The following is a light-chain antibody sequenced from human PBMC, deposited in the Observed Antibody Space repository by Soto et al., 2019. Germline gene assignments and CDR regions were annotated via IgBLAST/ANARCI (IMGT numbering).Light chain of an antibody. CDR2: DAS. Sequence: DIQMTQSPSSLSASVGDRVTIACQASQDVRKYLNWYQQKPGKAPKLLISDASNLETGVPSRFSGSGSGTDFTFTISSLQSEDIATYYCQQYDDLPFTFGQGTKLEIK. CDR3: QQYDDLPFT. CDR1: QDVRKY. V-gene: IGKV1-33*01. J-gene: IGKJ2*01.